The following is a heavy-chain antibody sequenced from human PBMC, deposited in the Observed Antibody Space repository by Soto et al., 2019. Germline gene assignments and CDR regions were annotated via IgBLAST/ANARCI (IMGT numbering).Heavy chain of an antibody. CDR2: IYYSGST. J-gene: IGHJ5*02. CDR3: ARHPSDFWFDP. D-gene: IGHD2-21*02. CDR1: GGSISSSSYF. V-gene: IGHV4-39*01. Sequence: SETLSLTCTVSGGSISSSSYFWGWIRQPPGKGLEWIGRIYYSGSTYYNPSLKSRVTVSVDTSKKQFSLKLSSVTAADTAVYYCARHPSDFWFDPWGQGTLVTVS.